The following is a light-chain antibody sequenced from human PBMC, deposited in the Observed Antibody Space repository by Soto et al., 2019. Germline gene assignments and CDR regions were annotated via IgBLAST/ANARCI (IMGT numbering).Light chain of an antibody. J-gene: IGLJ2*01. CDR3: SSYTSSGTLGV. CDR1: SSDVGGYNY. CDR2: DVS. V-gene: IGLV2-14*01. Sequence: QSALTQPASVSGYPGQSITISCTGTSSDVGGYNYVSWYQQHPGKVPKLIIYDVSSRPSGGSNRFSGSKSGNTASLTISGRQAEDEADYYCSSYTSSGTLGVFGGGTKVTVL.